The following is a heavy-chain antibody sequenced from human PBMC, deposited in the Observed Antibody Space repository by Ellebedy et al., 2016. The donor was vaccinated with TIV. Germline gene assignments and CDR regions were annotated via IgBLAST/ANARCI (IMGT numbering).Heavy chain of an antibody. CDR3: AKDPVGVGPAFDV. J-gene: IGHJ3*01. V-gene: IGHV3-23*01. D-gene: IGHD4-23*01. CDR1: GFTFSSHA. CDR2: ITESGGNT. Sequence: GKSLKISCVVSGFTFSSHAMSWVRQAPGKGLEWVSSITESGGNTYYADSVKGRFTISRDNSKDTLFLQMNSLRAEDTAIYFCAKDPVGVGPAFDVWGQGTMVTVSS.